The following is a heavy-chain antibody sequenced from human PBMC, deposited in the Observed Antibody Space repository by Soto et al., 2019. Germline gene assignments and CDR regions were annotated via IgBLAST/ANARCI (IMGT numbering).Heavy chain of an antibody. CDR2: IIPIFGTA. CDR1: GGTFSSYA. D-gene: IGHD1-1*01. CDR3: ARTTGYDDFDI. J-gene: IGHJ3*02. V-gene: IGHV1-69*13. Sequence: AVKASFKSSGGTFSSYAISWVRQAPGQGLEWMGGIIPIFGTANYAQKFQGRVTITADESTSTAYMELSSLRSEDTAVYYCARTTGYDDFDIWGQGTMVTVSS.